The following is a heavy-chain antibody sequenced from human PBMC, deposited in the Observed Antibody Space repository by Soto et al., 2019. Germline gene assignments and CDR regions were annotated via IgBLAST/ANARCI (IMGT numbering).Heavy chain of an antibody. CDR3: AFFRYYYDSASLSPGNSP. CDR2: IYYSGGT. Sequence: SETPSLTCTVSGGSISSGDYYWSWIRQPPGKGLEWIGFIYYSGGTYYKPSLKSRVTISVDTSKNKFSLNLSSVTAADSAVYYCAFFRYYYDSASLSPGNSPWGQGTLVTVSS. CDR1: GGSISSGDYY. J-gene: IGHJ4*02. V-gene: IGHV4-30-4*01. D-gene: IGHD3-10*01.